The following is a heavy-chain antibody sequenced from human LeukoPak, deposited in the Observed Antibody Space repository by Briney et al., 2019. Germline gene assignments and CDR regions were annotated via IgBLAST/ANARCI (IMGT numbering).Heavy chain of an antibody. CDR2: INSDGSST. V-gene: IGHV3-74*01. J-gene: IGHJ4*02. Sequence: GGSLRPSCAASGFTFSSYWMHWVRQAPGKGMVWVSRINSDGSSTSYADSVKGRFTISRDNAKNTLYLQMNSLRAEDTAVYYCTCIAARRGVDYWGQGTLVTVSS. CDR3: TCIAARRGVDY. D-gene: IGHD6-6*01. CDR1: GFTFSSYW.